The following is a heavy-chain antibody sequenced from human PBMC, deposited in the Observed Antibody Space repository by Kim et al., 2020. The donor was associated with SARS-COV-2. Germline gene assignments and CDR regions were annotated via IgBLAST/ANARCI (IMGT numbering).Heavy chain of an antibody. CDR1: GGTFSSYA. CDR2: IIPIFGTA. D-gene: IGHD3-22*01. V-gene: IGHV1-69*01. CDR3: ARETISGPYYYDSSGYWGHFDL. J-gene: IGHJ2*01. Sequence: KVSCKASGGTFSSYAISWVRQAPGQGLEWMGGIIPIFGTANYAQKFQGRVTITADESTSTAYMELSSLRSEDTAVYYCARETISGPYYYDSSGYWGHFDLWGRGTLVTVSS.